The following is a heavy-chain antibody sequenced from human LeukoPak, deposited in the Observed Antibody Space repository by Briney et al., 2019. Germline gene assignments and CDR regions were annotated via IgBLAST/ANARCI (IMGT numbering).Heavy chain of an antibody. CDR1: GFTFSNYG. CDR3: ARRASTERGHSYGLDY. Sequence: GGSLRLSCVASGFTFSNYGMHWVRQAPGKGLEWVAFIRYDGSNKYYADSVKGRFTISRDNARRSLFLQMNSLRAEDTAVYYCARRASTERGHSYGLDYWGQGTLVTVSS. J-gene: IGHJ4*02. CDR2: IRYDGSNK. V-gene: IGHV3-30*02. D-gene: IGHD5-18*01.